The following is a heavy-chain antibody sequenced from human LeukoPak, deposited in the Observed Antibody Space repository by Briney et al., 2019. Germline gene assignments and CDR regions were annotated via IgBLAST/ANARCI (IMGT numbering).Heavy chain of an antibody. J-gene: IGHJ4*02. Sequence: ASVKVSCKASGYTFTSYDINWVRQATGQGLEWMGWMNPNSGNTGYAQKFQGRVTITRNTSISTAYMELSSLRSEGTAVYYCARAPNHCTNGVCYTRRVDYWGQGTLVTVSS. CDR3: ARAPNHCTNGVCYTRRVDY. D-gene: IGHD2-8*01. CDR2: MNPNSGNT. V-gene: IGHV1-8*03. CDR1: GYTFTSYD.